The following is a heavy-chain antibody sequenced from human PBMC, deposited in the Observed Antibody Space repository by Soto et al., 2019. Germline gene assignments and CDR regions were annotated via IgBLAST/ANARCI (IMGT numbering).Heavy chain of an antibody. D-gene: IGHD3-9*01. CDR2: ISWDGGIT. V-gene: IGHV3-43*01. J-gene: IGHJ4*02. CDR1: GFTFNAYT. CDR3: AKDSYDILTGQKRYFDS. Sequence: GGSLRLSCAASGFTFNAYTMHWVRQAPGKGLEWVSLISWDGGITYYGDSVKGRFTVSRDNSDNSLYLQMTSLRSDDTAFYYCAKDSYDILTGQKRYFDSWGQGTLVP.